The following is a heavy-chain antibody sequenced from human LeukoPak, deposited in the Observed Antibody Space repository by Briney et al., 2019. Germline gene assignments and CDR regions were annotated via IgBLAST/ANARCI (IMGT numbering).Heavy chain of an antibody. CDR3: ARDRGYSYLNWFDP. Sequence: PSETLSLTCTVSGGSIMVAAYSWSWIRQPPGKGLEWIGYIYHSGRTYYNPSLKSRVTISLDRSKNQFSLKLSSVTAADTAVYYCARDRGYSYLNWFDPWGQGTLVTVSS. CDR2: IYHSGRT. D-gene: IGHD5-18*01. CDR1: GGSIMVAAYS. J-gene: IGHJ5*02. V-gene: IGHV4-30-2*01.